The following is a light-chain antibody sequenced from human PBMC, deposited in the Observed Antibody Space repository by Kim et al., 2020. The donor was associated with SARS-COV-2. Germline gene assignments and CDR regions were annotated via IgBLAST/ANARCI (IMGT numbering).Light chain of an antibody. Sequence: GQSIPLSCTGTSSDVGGYNYVSWYQQHPGKAPKLMIYDVSKRPSGVSNRFSGSKSGNTASLTISGLQAEDEADYYCSSHTSTNTLVFGGGTQLTVL. J-gene: IGLJ2*01. CDR3: SSHTSTNTLV. CDR2: DVS. V-gene: IGLV2-14*04. CDR1: SSDVGGYNY.